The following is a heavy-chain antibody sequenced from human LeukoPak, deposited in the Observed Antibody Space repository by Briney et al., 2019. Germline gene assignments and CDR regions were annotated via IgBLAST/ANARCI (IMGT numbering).Heavy chain of an antibody. J-gene: IGHJ5*02. CDR2: ISGRGGST. V-gene: IGHV3-23*01. CDR3: AKTQNSWYVTSYNWFDP. Sequence: GGSLRLSCAASGFTFSSYAMSWVRQAPGKGLEWVSAISGRGGSTYYADSVKGRFTISRDNSKNTLYLQMNSLRAEDTAVYYCAKTQNSWYVTSYNWFDPWGQGTLVTVSS. D-gene: IGHD6-13*01. CDR1: GFTFSSYA.